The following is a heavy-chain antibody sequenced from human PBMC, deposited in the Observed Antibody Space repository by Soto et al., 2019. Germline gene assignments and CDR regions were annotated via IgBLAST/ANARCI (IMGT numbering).Heavy chain of an antibody. J-gene: IGHJ4*02. CDR3: ARGPMISGGGMVTGVPYLDC. Sequence: GPGPFGASETLSLTCAVYGGSFSGYYWIWIRQPPGKGLGWIGEINHSGSTNYNPSLKSRVTISLAKSRNQFSLRLSSVTAADTAVYYCARGPMISGGGMVTGVPYLDCWGPGALVTVSS. V-gene: IGHV4-34*01. CDR2: INHSGST. CDR1: GGSFSGYY. D-gene: IGHD3-16*01.